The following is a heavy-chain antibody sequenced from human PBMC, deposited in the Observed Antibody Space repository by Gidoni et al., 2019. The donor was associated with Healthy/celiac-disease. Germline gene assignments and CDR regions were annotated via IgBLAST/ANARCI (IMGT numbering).Heavy chain of an antibody. CDR1: GFTFSNAW. Sequence: EVQLVESGGGLVKPGGSLSLSCAASGFTFSNAWMSWVRQAPGKGLEWVGRIKSKTDGGTTDYAAPVKGRFTISRDDSKNTLYLQMNSLKTEDTAVYYCTTYYYDSSGYYPWGQGTLVTVSS. D-gene: IGHD3-22*01. V-gene: IGHV3-15*01. CDR3: TTYYYDSSGYYP. J-gene: IGHJ5*02. CDR2: IKSKTDGGTT.